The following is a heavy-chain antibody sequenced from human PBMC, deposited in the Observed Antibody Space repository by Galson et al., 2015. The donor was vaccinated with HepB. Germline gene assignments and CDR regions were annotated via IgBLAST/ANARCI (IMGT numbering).Heavy chain of an antibody. J-gene: IGHJ4*02. CDR3: ARGKGTYYYDSSGYFSFDY. V-gene: IGHV3-30*04. CDR2: ISYDGSNK. Sequence: SLRLSCAASGFTFSSYAMHWVRQAPGKGLEWVAVISYDGSNKYYADSVKGRFTISRGNSKNTLYLQMNSLRAEDTAVYYCARGKGTYYYDSSGYFSFDYWGQGTLVTVSS. D-gene: IGHD3-22*01. CDR1: GFTFSSYA.